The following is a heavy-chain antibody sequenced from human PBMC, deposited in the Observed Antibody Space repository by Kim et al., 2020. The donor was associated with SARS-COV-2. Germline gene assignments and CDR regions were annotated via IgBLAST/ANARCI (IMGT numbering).Heavy chain of an antibody. CDR3: ARESRLGYRYGWAQGGGYFDI. CDR2: IYYSGST. V-gene: IGHV4-59*01. D-gene: IGHD5-18*01. Sequence: SETLSLTCTVSGGSISSYYWSWIRQPPGKGLEWIGYIYYSGSTNYNPSLKSRVTISVETSKNQFSLKLSSVTAADTAVYYCARESRLGYRYGWAQGGGYFDIWGRGTLVTVSS. CDR1: GGSISSYY. J-gene: IGHJ2*01.